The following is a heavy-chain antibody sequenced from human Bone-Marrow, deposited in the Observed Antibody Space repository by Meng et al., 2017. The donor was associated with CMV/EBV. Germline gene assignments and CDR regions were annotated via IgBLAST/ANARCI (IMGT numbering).Heavy chain of an antibody. V-gene: IGHV1-18*01. CDR2: ISAYNGNT. D-gene: IGHD2-2*01. CDR1: GYTFTSYG. J-gene: IGHJ5*02. CDR3: ARDHAPESSSPPGVNWFDP. Sequence: ASVKVSCKASGYTFTSYGISWVRQAPGQGLEWMGWISAYNGNTNYAQKLQGRVTMTTDTSTSTAYMELRSLRSDDTAVYYCARDHAPESSSPPGVNWFDPWGQGTLVTFSS.